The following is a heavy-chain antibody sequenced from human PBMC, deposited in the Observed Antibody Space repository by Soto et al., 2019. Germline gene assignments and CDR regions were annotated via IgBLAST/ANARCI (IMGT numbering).Heavy chain of an antibody. CDR3: ARSVAVHRAHIDY. Sequence: SETLSLTCGVSGASISGCYWSCIRQSPGKGLEWLVYVYYTGSTNYSPSLRSRGSISVDTSKNEFFMRMSHVTAADTAVYFCARSVAVHRAHIDYPAQRT. D-gene: IGHD3-16*02. J-gene: IGHJ4*02. CDR1: GASISGCY. V-gene: IGHV4-59*01. CDR2: VYYTGST.